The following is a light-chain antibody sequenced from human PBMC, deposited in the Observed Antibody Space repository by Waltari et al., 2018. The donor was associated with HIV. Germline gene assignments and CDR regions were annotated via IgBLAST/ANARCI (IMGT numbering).Light chain of an antibody. CDR2: VNS. J-gene: IGLJ2*01. CDR3: QSYDSSLSGSV. Sequence: QSVLTQPPSVSGAPGQRVTISCTGSSSNIGAGYDVHWYQQLPGTAPKLLIHVNSNRPSGVPDRFSGSQSGTSASLAITGLQAEDEADYYCQSYDSSLSGSVFGGGTKLTVL. V-gene: IGLV1-40*01. CDR1: SSNIGAGYD.